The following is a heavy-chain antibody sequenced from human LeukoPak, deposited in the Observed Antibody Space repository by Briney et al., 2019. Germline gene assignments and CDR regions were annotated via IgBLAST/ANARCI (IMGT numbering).Heavy chain of an antibody. D-gene: IGHD6-19*01. CDR1: GGSISSYY. V-gene: IGHV4-59*01. CDR2: IYYSGST. Sequence: LETLSLTCTVSGGSISSYYWSWIRQPPGKGLEWIGYIYYSGSTNYNPSLKSRVTISVDTSKNQFSLKLSSVTAADTAVYYCARDGGSGWPSYWGQGTLVTVSS. CDR3: ARDGGSGWPSY. J-gene: IGHJ4*02.